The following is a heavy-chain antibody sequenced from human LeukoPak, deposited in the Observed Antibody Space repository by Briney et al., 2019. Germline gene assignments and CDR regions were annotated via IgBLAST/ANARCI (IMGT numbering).Heavy chain of an antibody. CDR1: GYSFTSYW. V-gene: IGHV5-51*01. D-gene: IGHD6-13*01. CDR2: IYPGDSDT. Sequence: GESLKISCKGSGYSFTSYWIGWVRQMPGKGLEWMGIIYPGDSDTGYSPSFQGQVTISADKSISTAYLQWSSLKASDTAMYYCARFGSSWYYWFDPWGQGTLVTVSS. J-gene: IGHJ5*02. CDR3: ARFGSSWYYWFDP.